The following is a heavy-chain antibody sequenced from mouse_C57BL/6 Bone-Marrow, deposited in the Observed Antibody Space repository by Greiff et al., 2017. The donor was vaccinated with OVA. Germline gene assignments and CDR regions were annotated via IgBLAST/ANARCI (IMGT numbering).Heavy chain of an antibody. V-gene: IGHV5-2*01. D-gene: IGHD4-1*01. CDR3: ARRITGTDYWYFDV. CDR1: EYEFPSHD. Sequence: EVKLMESGGGLVQPGESLKLSCESNEYEFPSHDMSWVRTTPEKRLELVAAINSDGGSTYYPDTMERRFIISRDNTKKTLYLQMSSLRSEDTALYYCARRITGTDYWYFDVWGTGTTVTVSS. CDR2: INSDGGST. J-gene: IGHJ1*03.